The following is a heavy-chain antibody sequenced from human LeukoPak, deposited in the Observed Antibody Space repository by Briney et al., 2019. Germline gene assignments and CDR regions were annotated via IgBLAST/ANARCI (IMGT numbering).Heavy chain of an antibody. CDR3: ARASSMATIRVHAY. CDR1: GYTFTGYY. V-gene: IGHV1-2*02. Sequence: GASVKVSCKASGYTFTGYYMHWVRQAPGQGLEWMGWINPNSGGTNYAQKFQGRVTMTRDTSISTAYMELSRLRSDDTAVYYCARASSMATIRVHAYWGQGTLVTVSS. D-gene: IGHD5-24*01. CDR2: INPNSGGT. J-gene: IGHJ4*02.